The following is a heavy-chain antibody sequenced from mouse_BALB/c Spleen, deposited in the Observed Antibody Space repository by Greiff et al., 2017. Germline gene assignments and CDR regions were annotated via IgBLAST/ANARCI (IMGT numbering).Heavy chain of an antibody. CDR1: GFTFSSYT. J-gene: IGHJ3*01. V-gene: IGHV5-6-4*01. CDR3: TREEYGNYGFAY. Sequence: EVHLVESGGGLVKPGGSLKLSCAASGFTFSSYTMSWVRQTPEKRLEWVATISSGGSYTYYPDSVKGRFTISRDNAKNTLYLQMSSLKSEDTAMYYCTREEYGNYGFAYWGQGTLVTVSA. D-gene: IGHD2-10*02. CDR2: ISSGGSYT.